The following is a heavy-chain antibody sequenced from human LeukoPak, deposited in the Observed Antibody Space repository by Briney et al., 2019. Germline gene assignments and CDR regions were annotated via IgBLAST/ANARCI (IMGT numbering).Heavy chain of an antibody. J-gene: IGHJ5*02. CDR1: GGSFSGYY. CDR2: INHSGST. D-gene: IGHD2-2*03. Sequence: KPSETLSLTCAVYGGSFSGYYWSWIRQPPGRGLGWIGEINHSGSTNYNPSLKSRVTISVDTSKNQFSLKLSSVTAADTAVYYCARVSLGYCSSTSCYEFGYRRNSWFDPWGQGTLVTVSS. V-gene: IGHV4-34*01. CDR3: ARVSLGYCSSTSCYEFGYRRNSWFDP.